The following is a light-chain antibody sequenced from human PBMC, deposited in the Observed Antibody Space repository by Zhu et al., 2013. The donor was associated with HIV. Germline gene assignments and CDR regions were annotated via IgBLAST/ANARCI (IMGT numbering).Light chain of an antibody. CDR1: ENVNSF. Sequence: PGERATLSCRASENVNSFLAWYQQKPGLAPRLLIYDVFNRATGIPARFSGSGSGTDFTLTISSLQSEDFAVYYCQQYNNWPYTFGQGTKLEIK. J-gene: IGKJ2*01. CDR2: DVF. CDR3: QQYNNWPYT. V-gene: IGKV3D-15*01.